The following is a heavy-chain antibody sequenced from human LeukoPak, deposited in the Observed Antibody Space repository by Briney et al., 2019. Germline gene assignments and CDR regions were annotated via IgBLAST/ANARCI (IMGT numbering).Heavy chain of an antibody. CDR3: ARGTIAAAGYYYFDY. CDR2: ISGDGGST. V-gene: IGHV3-43*02. J-gene: IGHJ4*02. D-gene: IGHD6-13*01. Sequence: GGSLRLSCAASGFTFDDYAMHWVRQAPGKGLERVSLISGDGGSTYYADSVKGRFTISRDNSKNSLYLQMNSLRAEDTAVYYCARGTIAAAGYYYFDYWGQGTQVTVSS. CDR1: GFTFDDYA.